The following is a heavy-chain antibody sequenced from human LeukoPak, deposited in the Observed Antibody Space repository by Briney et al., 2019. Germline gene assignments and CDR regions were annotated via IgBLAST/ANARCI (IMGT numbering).Heavy chain of an antibody. CDR3: TRGRAAMVPL. CDR2: INHSGST. J-gene: IGHJ4*02. D-gene: IGHD5-18*01. CDR1: GFTFSSYA. Sequence: GSLRLSCAASGFTFSSYAMSWIRQPPGKGLEWIGEINHSGSTNYNPSLKSRVTISVDTSKNQFSLNLSSVTAADTAVYYCTRGRAAMVPLWGQGTLVTVSS. V-gene: IGHV4-34*01.